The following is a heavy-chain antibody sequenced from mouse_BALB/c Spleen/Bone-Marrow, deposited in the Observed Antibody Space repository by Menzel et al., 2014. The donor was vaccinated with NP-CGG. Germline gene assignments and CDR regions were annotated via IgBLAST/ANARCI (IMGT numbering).Heavy chain of an antibody. CDR1: GYTFTSYW. J-gene: IGHJ3*01. Sequence: VQLVESGAELAKPGASVKMSCKASGYTFTSYWMHWVEQRPGQGLEWIGYINPSTGYTEYNQKFKDKATLTADKSSSTAYMQLSSLTSEDSAVYFCARGRFAYWGQGTLVTVSA. V-gene: IGHV1-7*01. CDR2: INPSTGYT. CDR3: ARGRFAY.